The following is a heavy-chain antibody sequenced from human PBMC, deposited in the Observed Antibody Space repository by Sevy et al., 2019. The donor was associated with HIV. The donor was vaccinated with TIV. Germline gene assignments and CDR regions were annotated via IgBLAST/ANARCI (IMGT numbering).Heavy chain of an antibody. CDR1: GFIFSDYY. V-gene: IGHV3-11*01. J-gene: IGHJ4*02. CDR2: ISGSGIT. Sequence: GGSLRLSCSGSGFIFSDYYMSWIRQAPGRGLEWVSYISGSGITYYADAVEGRFTISRDNARNSLYLQMNSLRADDTAVDYCGRDPLLGIAREVARGGYWGQGTLVTVSS. D-gene: IGHD2-2*03. CDR3: GRDPLLGIAREVARGGY.